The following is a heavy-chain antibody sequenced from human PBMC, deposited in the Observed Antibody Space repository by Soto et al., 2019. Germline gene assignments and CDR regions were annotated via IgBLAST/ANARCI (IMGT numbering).Heavy chain of an antibody. Sequence: QLQLQESGPGLVKPSETLSLTCTVSGGSISTSTYYWGWVRQPPGKGLEWIGTIAYSGSTYYNPSLKSRVTISVDACKNHVSRKRTSVTAADTAVYFGARLYYAGSPYSPPCYWCQGTLVTVSS. CDR1: GGSISTSTYY. V-gene: IGHV4-39*02. J-gene: IGHJ1*01. CDR3: ARLYYAGSPYSPPCY. D-gene: IGHD3-22*01. CDR2: IAYSGST.